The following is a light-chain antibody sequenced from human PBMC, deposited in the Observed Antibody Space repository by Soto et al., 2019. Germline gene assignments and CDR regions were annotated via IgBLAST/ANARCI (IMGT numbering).Light chain of an antibody. J-gene: IGKJ3*01. Sequence: DIQMTQSPSSLSASVGDRVTITCQASQDITICLNWYQQKPGKAPKLLIYDATNLETGVPSTFSGSGSVTDFTFTISNLQPEDVATYYCHQYDSLPPFTFGSGTTVDIK. CDR1: QDITIC. V-gene: IGKV1-33*01. CDR3: HQYDSLPPFT. CDR2: DAT.